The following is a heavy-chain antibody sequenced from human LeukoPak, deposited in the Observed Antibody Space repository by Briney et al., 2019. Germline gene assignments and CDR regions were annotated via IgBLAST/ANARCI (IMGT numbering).Heavy chain of an antibody. Sequence: PGGSLRLSCAGSGFTFSSYSMNWVRQAPGKGLEWVSSISSSSSYIYYADSVKGRFTISRDNAKNSLYLQMNSLRAEDTAVYYCARGGVARYYGSGSYYNAAYFDYWGQGTLVTVSS. CDR1: GFTFSSYS. V-gene: IGHV3-21*01. J-gene: IGHJ4*02. CDR3: ARGGVARYYGSGSYYNAAYFDY. CDR2: ISSSSSYI. D-gene: IGHD3-10*01.